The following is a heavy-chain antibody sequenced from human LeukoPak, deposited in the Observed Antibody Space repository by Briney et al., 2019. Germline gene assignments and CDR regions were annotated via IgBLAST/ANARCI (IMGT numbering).Heavy chain of an antibody. V-gene: IGHV3-23*01. Sequence: GGSLRLSCAASGXTFSSYAMSWVRQAPGKGLEWVSAISGSGGSTYYADSVKGRFTISRDNSKNTLYLQMNSLRAEDTAVYYCAKDTLLGVITTTTPDYWGQGTLVTVSS. CDR3: AKDTLLGVITTTTPDY. CDR2: ISGSGGST. J-gene: IGHJ4*02. D-gene: IGHD3-22*01. CDR1: GXTFSSYA.